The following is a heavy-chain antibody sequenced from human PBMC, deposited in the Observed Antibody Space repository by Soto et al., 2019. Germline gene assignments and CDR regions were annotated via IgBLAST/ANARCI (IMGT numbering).Heavy chain of an antibody. J-gene: IGHJ6*02. D-gene: IGHD2-2*01. CDR2: IIPIFGTA. V-gene: IGHV1-69*13. CDR1: GGTLSSSA. CDR3: ARAEIVVVPAVAPNYYYGMDV. Sequence: SVKVSCKASGGTLSSSASSWVRQATGQGLEWMGGIIPIFGTANYAQKFQGRVTITADESTSTAYMELSSLRSEDTAVYYCARAEIVVVPAVAPNYYYGMDVWGQGTTVTVSS.